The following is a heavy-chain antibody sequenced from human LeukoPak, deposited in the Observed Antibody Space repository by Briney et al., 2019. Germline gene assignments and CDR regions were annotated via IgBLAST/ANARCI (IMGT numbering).Heavy chain of an antibody. Sequence: GGSLRLSCAASGFTFSSYGMHWVRQAPGKGLEWVSSISSSSSYIYYADSVKGRFTISRDNPKNSLYLQMNSLRAEDTAVYYCASFCSSTSCYRMDVWGQGTTVTVSS. CDR1: GFTFSSYG. CDR2: ISSSSSYI. CDR3: ASFCSSTSCYRMDV. J-gene: IGHJ6*02. D-gene: IGHD2-2*01. V-gene: IGHV3-21*01.